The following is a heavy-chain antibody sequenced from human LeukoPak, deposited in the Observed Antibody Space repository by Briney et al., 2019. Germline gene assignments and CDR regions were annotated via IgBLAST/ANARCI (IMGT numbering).Heavy chain of an antibody. V-gene: IGHV3-20*04. J-gene: IGHJ4*02. D-gene: IGHD5-12*01. CDR2: MSWNSGSI. CDR1: GFTFSSYA. Sequence: GGSLRLSCAASGFTFSSYAMSWVRQAQGKGLGWDSGMSWNSGSIAYXDSVRGRFTISRDNAKKSLYLQMNSLRAEDTAVYYCARDPKKTGYDYWGQGTLVTVSS. CDR3: ARDPKKTGYDY.